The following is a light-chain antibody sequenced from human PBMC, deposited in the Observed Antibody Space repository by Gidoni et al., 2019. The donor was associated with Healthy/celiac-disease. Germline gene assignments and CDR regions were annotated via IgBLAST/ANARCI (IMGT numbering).Light chain of an antibody. J-gene: IGKJ5*01. Sequence: EIVIPQSPATLSVSPGERATLSCRASQTVSSTLAWYQQKPGQAPRLLIYGASTRATGIPARFSGSGSGTEFTLTISSLQSEDFAVYYCQQYNNWPLTFGQGTRLEIK. CDR2: GAS. CDR3: QQYNNWPLT. CDR1: QTVSST. V-gene: IGKV3-15*01.